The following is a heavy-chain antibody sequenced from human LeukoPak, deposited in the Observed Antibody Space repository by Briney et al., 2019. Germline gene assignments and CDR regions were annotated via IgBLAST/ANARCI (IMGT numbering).Heavy chain of an antibody. CDR1: GYTFTSYG. V-gene: IGHV1-69*13. D-gene: IGHD1-26*01. J-gene: IGHJ5*02. Sequence: ASVKVSCKASGYTFTSYGISWVRQAPGQGLEWMGGIIPIFGTANYAQKFQGRVTITADESTSTAYMELSSLRSEDTAVYYCARDVGHNWFDPWGQGTLVSVSS. CDR3: ARDVGHNWFDP. CDR2: IIPIFGTA.